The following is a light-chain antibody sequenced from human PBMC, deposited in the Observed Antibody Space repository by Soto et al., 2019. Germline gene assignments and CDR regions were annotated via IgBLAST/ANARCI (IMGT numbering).Light chain of an antibody. J-gene: IGKJ1*01. CDR1: QSVSSN. Sequence: EIVMTQSPATLSVSPGERATLSCRASQSVSSNLAWYQQKGGQAPRLLIYGASTRATGIPSRFSGSGSGTEFTLTISSLQPDDFATYYCQQYNSYSQTFGQGTKVDIK. CDR2: GAS. CDR3: QQYNSYSQT. V-gene: IGKV3-15*01.